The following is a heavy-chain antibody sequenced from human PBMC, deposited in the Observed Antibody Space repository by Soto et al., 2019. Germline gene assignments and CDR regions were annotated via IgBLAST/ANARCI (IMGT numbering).Heavy chain of an antibody. J-gene: IGHJ4*02. CDR2: INPSGGST. Sequence: ASVKVSCKASGYTFTSYYMHWVRQAPGQGLEWMGIINPSGGSTSYAQKFQGRVTMTRDTSTSTVYMELSSLRSEDTVVYYCARAGRGYYDSSGYYFRDYWGQGTLVTVSS. CDR1: GYTFTSYY. D-gene: IGHD3-22*01. CDR3: ARAGRGYYDSSGYYFRDY. V-gene: IGHV1-46*01.